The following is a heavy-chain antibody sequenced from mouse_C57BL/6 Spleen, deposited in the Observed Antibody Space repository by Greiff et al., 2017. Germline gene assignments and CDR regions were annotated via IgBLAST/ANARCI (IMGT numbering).Heavy chain of an antibody. CDR1: GFTFSDYG. D-gene: IGHD2-2*01. CDR3: ARHGYDGYFDY. Sequence: EVQLVESGGGLVKPGGSLKLSCAASGFTFSDYGMHWVRQAPEKGLEWVAYISSGSSTIYYADTVKGRFTISRDNAKNTLFLQMTSLRSEDTAMYYCARHGYDGYFDYWGQGTTLTVSS. CDR2: ISSGSSTI. J-gene: IGHJ2*01. V-gene: IGHV5-17*01.